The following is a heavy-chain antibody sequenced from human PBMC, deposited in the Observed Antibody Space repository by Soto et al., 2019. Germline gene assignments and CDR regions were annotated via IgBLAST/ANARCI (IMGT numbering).Heavy chain of an antibody. Sequence: ASVKVSCKASGGTFSSYAISWVRQAPGRGLEWMGGIIPIFGTANYAQKFQGRVAITADESTSTAYMELSSLRSEDTAVYYCARDYWSSLYCIFRNGNYYYGMDVWGQGTTVT. CDR1: GGTFSSYA. CDR3: ARDYWSSLYCIFRNGNYYYGMDV. J-gene: IGHJ6*02. D-gene: IGHD2-8*02. CDR2: IIPIFGTA. V-gene: IGHV1-69*13.